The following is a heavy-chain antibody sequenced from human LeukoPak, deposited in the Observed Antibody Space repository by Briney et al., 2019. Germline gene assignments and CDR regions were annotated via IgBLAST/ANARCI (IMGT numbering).Heavy chain of an antibody. CDR1: GGSLSSSSYY. CDR3: AREVLLNYYYMDV. CDR2: IYYSGST. J-gene: IGHJ6*03. Sequence: SETLCLTCIVSGGSLSSSSYYWGWIRQPPGKGLEWIGNIYYSGSTYYNPSLKSRVTISVDTSKNQFSLKLSSVTDADTAVYYCAREVLLNYYYMDVWGKGTTVTVSS. V-gene: IGHV4-39*07. D-gene: IGHD3-10*01.